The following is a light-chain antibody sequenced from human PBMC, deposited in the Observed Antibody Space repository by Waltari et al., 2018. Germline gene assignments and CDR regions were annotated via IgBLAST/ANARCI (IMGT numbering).Light chain of an antibody. Sequence: DIVLTQSPGPLSLSPGVRATLSCRASQSVGRSLAWYQQKPGQTPKLLIFGASNRATRVPDRFRCSGAEPDFSLPISGLEPEDRAVYFCQHYVKLPVTVGHGPKVEI. CDR1: QSVGRS. CDR2: GAS. V-gene: IGKV3-20*01. J-gene: IGKJ1*01. CDR3: QHYVKLPVT.